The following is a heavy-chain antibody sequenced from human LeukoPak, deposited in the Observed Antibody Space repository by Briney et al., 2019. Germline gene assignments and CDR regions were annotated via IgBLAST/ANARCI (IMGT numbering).Heavy chain of an antibody. V-gene: IGHV3-23*01. J-gene: IGHJ4*02. Sequence: GGSLRLSCAASGFTLNNYAMSWVRQAPGKGLEWVSIINNSGGSTYYADSVKGRFAISRDLSKNTLYLQMNSLRAEDTALYYCARKYSGTNPFDYWGQGTLVTVSS. CDR2: INNSGGST. CDR3: ARKYSGTNPFDY. CDR1: GFTLNNYA. D-gene: IGHD1-26*01.